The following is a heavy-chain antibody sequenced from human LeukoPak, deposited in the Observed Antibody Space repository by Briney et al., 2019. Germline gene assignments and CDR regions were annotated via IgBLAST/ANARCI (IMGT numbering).Heavy chain of an antibody. D-gene: IGHD6-13*01. J-gene: IGHJ4*02. CDR3: ARDSRRQLVPVGFDY. CDR2: ISSSSSTI. CDR1: GFTFSSYS. V-gene: IGHV3-48*01. Sequence: GGSLRLSCAASGFTFSSYSMNWVRQAPGKGLEWVSYISSSSSTIYYADPVKGRFTISRDNAKNSLYLQMNSLRAEDTAVYYCARDSRRQLVPVGFDYWGQGTLVTVSS.